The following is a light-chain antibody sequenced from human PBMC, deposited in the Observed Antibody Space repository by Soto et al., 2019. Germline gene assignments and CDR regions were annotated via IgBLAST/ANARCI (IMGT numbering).Light chain of an antibody. V-gene: IGKV1-39*01. CDR1: ESISTF. Sequence: DIQMTQSPSSLSASVGDRVTITCRVSESISTFLNWYQHKPGKAPQLLIYAASNLQGGVPSRFSGSGSGTEFTLSISSLQPEDCATFYCQQSYSMPLTFGGGTKVDIK. CDR3: QQSYSMPLT. J-gene: IGKJ4*01. CDR2: AAS.